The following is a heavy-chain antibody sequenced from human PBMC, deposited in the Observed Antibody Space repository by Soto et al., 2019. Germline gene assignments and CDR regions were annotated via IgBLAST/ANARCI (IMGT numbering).Heavy chain of an antibody. CDR3: ARERIVGAPLYFDY. Sequence: QVQLQESGPGLVKPSETLSLTCTVSGGSVSSGSYYWSWIRQPPGKGLEWIGYIYYSGSTNYNPSLKSRVTISVDTSKNQFSLKLSSVTAADTAVYYCARERIVGAPLYFDYWGQGTLVTVSS. D-gene: IGHD1-26*01. CDR1: GGSVSSGSYY. J-gene: IGHJ4*02. CDR2: IYYSGST. V-gene: IGHV4-61*01.